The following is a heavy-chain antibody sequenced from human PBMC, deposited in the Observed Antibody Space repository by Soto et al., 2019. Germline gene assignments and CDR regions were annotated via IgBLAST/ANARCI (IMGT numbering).Heavy chain of an antibody. CDR1: GFPFSSYA. CDR2: ISGSGGST. V-gene: IGHV3-23*01. J-gene: IGHJ4*02. CDR3: AKDSPETNPFDY. Sequence: GSLRPSCAASGFPFSSYALSWVRPAPGKGLEWVSAISGSGGSTYYADSVKGRFTISRDNSKNTLYLQMNSLRAEDTAVYYCAKDSPETNPFDYWGQGTLVTVSS. D-gene: IGHD4-17*01.